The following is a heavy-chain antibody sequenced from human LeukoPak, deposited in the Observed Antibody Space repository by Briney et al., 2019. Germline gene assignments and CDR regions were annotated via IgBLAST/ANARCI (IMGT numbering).Heavy chain of an antibody. CDR1: GGTFSSYA. Sequence: ASVKVSCKASGGTFSSYAISWVRQAPGQGLEWMGGIIPIFGTANYAQKLQGRVTITADESTSTAYMELSSLRSEDTAVYYCARDRLSMIGQHWGQGTLVTVSS. D-gene: IGHD3-22*01. CDR2: IIPIFGTA. J-gene: IGHJ1*01. CDR3: ARDRLSMIGQH. V-gene: IGHV1-69*13.